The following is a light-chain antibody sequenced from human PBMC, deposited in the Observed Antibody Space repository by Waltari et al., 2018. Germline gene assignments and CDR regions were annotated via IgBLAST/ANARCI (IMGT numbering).Light chain of an antibody. J-gene: IGKJ3*01. V-gene: IGKV1-39*01. CDR3: QQSYSIALT. CDR2: AAS. Sequence: DFQMTQSPSSLSASVGDRVTITCRASQSISSYLNWYQQKPGKAPKLLIYAASSLQSGVPSRFSGSGAGTDFTLTIRSLQPEDFATYYCQQSYSIALTFGPGTKVDIK. CDR1: QSISSY.